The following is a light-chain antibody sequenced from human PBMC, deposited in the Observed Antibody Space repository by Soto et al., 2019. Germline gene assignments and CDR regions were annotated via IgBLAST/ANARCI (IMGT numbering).Light chain of an antibody. CDR2: DAF. CDR3: QQSSDWPRT. J-gene: IGKJ1*01. CDR1: QSVGSS. V-gene: IGKV3-11*01. Sequence: EIVLTQSPATLSLSPGERATLSCRASQSVGSSLVWYQQKPGQAPRLLIYDAFNRATGIPARFSGSASGTDFTHTISSLEPEDFAIYYCQQSSDWPRTFGQGTKVEIK.